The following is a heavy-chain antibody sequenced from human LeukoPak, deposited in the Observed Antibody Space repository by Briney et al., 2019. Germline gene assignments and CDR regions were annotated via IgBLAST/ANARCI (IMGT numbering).Heavy chain of an antibody. Sequence: SVKVSCKASGGTFSSYAISWVRQAPGQGLEWMGGIIPIFGTANCAQKFQGRVTITADESTSTAYMELSSLRSEDTAVYYCAREYCSSTSCYTWGRPYFDYWGQGTLVTVSS. V-gene: IGHV1-69*13. J-gene: IGHJ4*02. D-gene: IGHD2-2*02. CDR1: GGTFSSYA. CDR2: IIPIFGTA. CDR3: AREYCSSTSCYTWGRPYFDY.